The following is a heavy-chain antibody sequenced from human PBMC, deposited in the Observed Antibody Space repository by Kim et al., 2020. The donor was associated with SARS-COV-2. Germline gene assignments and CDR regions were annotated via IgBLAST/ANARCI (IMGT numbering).Heavy chain of an antibody. Sequence: YNPSLKSRVTISVDTSKNQFSLKVSSVTAADTAVYYCARERVGATRDFDYWGQGTLVTVSS. D-gene: IGHD1-26*01. V-gene: IGHV4-31*02. CDR3: ARERVGATRDFDY. J-gene: IGHJ4*02.